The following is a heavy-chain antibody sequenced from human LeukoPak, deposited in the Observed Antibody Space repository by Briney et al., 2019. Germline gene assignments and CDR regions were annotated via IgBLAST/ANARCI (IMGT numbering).Heavy chain of an antibody. V-gene: IGHV4-39*01. D-gene: IGHD1-1*01. Sequence: SETLSLTCTVSGGSISSSSYYWGWLRQPPGKGLEWIGSIYSSGSTYYNPSLKSRVTISVDTSKNQFSLKLNSVTATDTAVYYCASPRLENAFHIWGQGTMVTVSS. CDR3: ASPRLENAFHI. CDR1: GGSISSSSYY. J-gene: IGHJ3*02. CDR2: IYSSGST.